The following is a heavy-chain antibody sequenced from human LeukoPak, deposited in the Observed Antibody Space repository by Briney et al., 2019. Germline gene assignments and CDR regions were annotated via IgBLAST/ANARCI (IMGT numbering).Heavy chain of an antibody. D-gene: IGHD2/OR15-2a*01. Sequence: ASVKVSCKASGYTFTGYYMHWVRQAPGQGLEWMGWINPNSGGTNYAQKFQGRVTMTRDTSISTAYMELSRLRSDDTAVYYCARDCFSRANWFDPWGQGTLVTVSS. J-gene: IGHJ5*02. V-gene: IGHV1-2*02. CDR1: GYTFTGYY. CDR2: INPNSGGT. CDR3: ARDCFSRANWFDP.